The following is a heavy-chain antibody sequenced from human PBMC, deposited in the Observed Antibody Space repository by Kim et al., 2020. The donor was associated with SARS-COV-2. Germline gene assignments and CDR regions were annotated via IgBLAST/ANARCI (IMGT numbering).Heavy chain of an antibody. CDR1: GFTFSSYA. CDR2: ISGSGGST. V-gene: IGHV3-23*01. CDR3: APTMVRGVITNFDY. Sequence: GGSLRLSCAASGFTFSSYAMSWVRQAPGKGLEWVSAISGSGGSTYYADSVKGRFTISRDNSKNTLYLQMNSLRAEDTAVYYCAPTMVRGVITNFDYWGQGTLVTVSS. D-gene: IGHD3-10*01. J-gene: IGHJ4*02.